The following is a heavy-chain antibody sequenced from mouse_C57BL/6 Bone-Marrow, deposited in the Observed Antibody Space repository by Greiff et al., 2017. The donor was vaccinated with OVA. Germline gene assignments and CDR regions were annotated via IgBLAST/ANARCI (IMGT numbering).Heavy chain of an antibody. J-gene: IGHJ3*01. Sequence: QVHVKQSGAELARPGASVKMSCKASGYTFTSYTMHWVKQRPGQGLEWIGYINPSSGYTKYNQKFKDKATLTADKSSITAYMQLSSLTSEDSAVYYCARSRWSLFAYWGQGTLVTVSA. CDR3: ARSRWSLFAY. D-gene: IGHD2-3*01. CDR2: INPSSGYT. V-gene: IGHV1-4*01. CDR1: GYTFTSYT.